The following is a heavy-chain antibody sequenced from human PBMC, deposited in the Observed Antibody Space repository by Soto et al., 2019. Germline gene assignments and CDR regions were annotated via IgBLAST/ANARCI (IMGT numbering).Heavy chain of an antibody. CDR3: AQKSYYGSGSLDY. CDR1: GFSLSTGVG. V-gene: IGHV2-5*02. CDR2: IYWDDDK. J-gene: IGHJ4*02. Sequence: QITLKESGPTLVKPTQTLTLTCTFSGFSLSTGVGVGWIRQPPGKALECLALIYWDDDKRHSSSLKSRLTITKDTSKNQVVLIMTNMDPVDTATYYCAQKSYYGSGSLDYWGQGILVTVSS. D-gene: IGHD3-10*01.